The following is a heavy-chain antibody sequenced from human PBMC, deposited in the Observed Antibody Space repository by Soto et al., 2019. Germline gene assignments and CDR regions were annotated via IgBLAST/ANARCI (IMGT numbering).Heavy chain of an antibody. CDR1: GFTVSSNY. CDR2: IYSGGST. J-gene: IGHJ3*02. V-gene: IGHV3-53*02. CDR3: ARSPWSGYYLVHFDI. Sequence: EVQLVETGGGLIQPGGSLRLSCAASGFTVSSNYMSWVRQAPGKGLEWVSVIYSGGSTYYADSVKGRFTISRDNSKNTLYLQMNSLRAEDTAVYYCARSPWSGYYLVHFDIWGQGTMVTVSS. D-gene: IGHD3-3*01.